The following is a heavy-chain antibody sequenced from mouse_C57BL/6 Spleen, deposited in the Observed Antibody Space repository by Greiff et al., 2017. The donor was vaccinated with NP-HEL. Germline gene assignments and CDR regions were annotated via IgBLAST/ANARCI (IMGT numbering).Heavy chain of an antibody. Sequence: VQLQQPGAELVMPGASVKLSCKASGYTFTSYWMHWVKQRPGQGLEWIGEIDPSDSYTNYNQKFKGKSTLTVDKSSSTAYMQLSSLTSEDSAVYYCARLGTGFDYWGQGTTLTVSS. CDR2: IDPSDSYT. V-gene: IGHV1-69*01. CDR3: ARLGTGFDY. D-gene: IGHD3-3*01. CDR1: GYTFTSYW. J-gene: IGHJ2*01.